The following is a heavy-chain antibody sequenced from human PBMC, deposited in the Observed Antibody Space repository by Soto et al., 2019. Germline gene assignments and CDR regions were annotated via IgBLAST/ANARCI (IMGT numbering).Heavy chain of an antibody. CDR2: ISSSSSTI. V-gene: IGHV3-48*02. CDR3: ARDYRLGPYYYYYGMDV. D-gene: IGHD3-16*02. J-gene: IGHJ6*02. CDR1: GFTFSSYS. Sequence: GSLRLSCAASGFTFSSYSMNWVRQAPGKGLEWVSYISSSSSTIYYADSVKGRFTISRDNAKNSLYLQMNSLRDEDTAVYYCARDYRLGPYYYYYGMDVWGQGTTVTVS.